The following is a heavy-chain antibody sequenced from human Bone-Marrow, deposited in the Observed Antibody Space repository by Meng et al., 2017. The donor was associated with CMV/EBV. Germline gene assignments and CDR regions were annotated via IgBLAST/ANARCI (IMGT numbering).Heavy chain of an antibody. CDR2: IYYSGST. CDR1: GGSISSSSYY. Sequence: SETLSLTCTVSGGSISSSSYYWGWIRQPPGKGREWIGSIYYSGSTYYNPSLKSRVTISVDTSKNQSSLKLSSVTAAATAGYPCARHDPDSSGYYHDRDAFDIWGQGTMVTVSS. V-gene: IGHV4-39*01. CDR3: ARHDPDSSGYYHDRDAFDI. J-gene: IGHJ3*02. D-gene: IGHD3-22*01.